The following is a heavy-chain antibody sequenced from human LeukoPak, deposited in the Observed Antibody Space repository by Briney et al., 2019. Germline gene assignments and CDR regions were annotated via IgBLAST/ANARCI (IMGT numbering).Heavy chain of an antibody. D-gene: IGHD4-17*01. V-gene: IGHV3-48*01. CDR1: GFTFSSYS. J-gene: IGHJ4*02. Sequence: GGSLRLSCAASGFTFSSYSMDWVRQAPGKGLEWVSYISSSSSTIYYADSVKGRFTTSRDNAKNSLYLQMNSLRAEDTAVYYCARDGRTVTRKAFDYWGQGTLVTVSS. CDR2: ISSSSSTI. CDR3: ARDGRTVTRKAFDY.